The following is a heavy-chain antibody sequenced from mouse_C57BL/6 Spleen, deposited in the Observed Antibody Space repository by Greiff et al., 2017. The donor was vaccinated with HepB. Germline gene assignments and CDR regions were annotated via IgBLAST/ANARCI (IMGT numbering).Heavy chain of an antibody. D-gene: IGHD1-1*01. V-gene: IGHV5-16*01. CDR3: ARDRTTVVATGAMDY. Sequence: EVTLVESEGGLVQPGSSMKLSCTASGFTFSDYYMAWVRQVPEKGLEWVANINYDGSSTYYLDSLKSRFIISRDNAKNILYLQMSSLKSEDTATYYCARDRTTVVATGAMDYWGQGTSVTVSS. CDR1: GFTFSDYY. J-gene: IGHJ4*01. CDR2: INYDGSST.